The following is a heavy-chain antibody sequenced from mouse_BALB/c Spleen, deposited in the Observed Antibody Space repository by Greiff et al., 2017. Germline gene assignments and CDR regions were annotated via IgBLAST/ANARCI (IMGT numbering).Heavy chain of an antibody. D-gene: IGHD1-2*01. CDR1: GYTFSSYW. V-gene: IGHV1-9*01. CDR2: ILPGSGST. J-gene: IGHJ4*01. Sequence: QVQLQQSGAELMKPGASVKISCKATGYTFSSYWIEWVKQRPGHGLEWIGEILPGSGSTNYNEKFKGKATFTADTSSNTAYMQLSSLTSEDSAVYYCARGFTTAPLYAMDYWGQGTSVTVSS. CDR3: ARGFTTAPLYAMDY.